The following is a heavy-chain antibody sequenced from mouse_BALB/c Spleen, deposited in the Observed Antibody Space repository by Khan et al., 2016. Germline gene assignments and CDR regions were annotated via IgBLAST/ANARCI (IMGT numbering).Heavy chain of an antibody. CDR2: ISSGGSA. V-gene: IGHV5-6-5*01. CDR3: ASKVYYCDY. Sequence: EVELVESGGGLVKPGGSLKLSCAASGFTFSTYAMSWVRQTPEKRLEWVASISSGGSAFYPAILKGRFTISSDNARNILYLQMSSLMSEDTAMYYCASKVYYCDYWGQGTTLTVSS. J-gene: IGHJ2*01. CDR1: GFTFSTYA.